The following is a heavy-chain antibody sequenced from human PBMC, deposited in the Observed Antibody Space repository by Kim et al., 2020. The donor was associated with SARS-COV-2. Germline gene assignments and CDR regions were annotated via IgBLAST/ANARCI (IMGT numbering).Heavy chain of an antibody. CDR1: GYTFTSYA. J-gene: IGHJ4*02. D-gene: IGHD3-10*01. V-gene: IGHV1-3*01. Sequence: ASVKVSCKASGYTFTSYAMHWVRQAPGQRLEWMGWINAGNGNTKYSQKFQGRVTITKDTSASTAYMELSSLRSEDTAVYYCARGWFGEFLWGYFDYWGQGTLVTVSS. CDR2: INAGNGNT. CDR3: ARGWFGEFLWGYFDY.